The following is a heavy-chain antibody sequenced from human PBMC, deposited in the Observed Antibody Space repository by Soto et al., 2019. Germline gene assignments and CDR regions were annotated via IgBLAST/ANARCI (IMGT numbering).Heavy chain of an antibody. CDR3: ARGKPTITGTTSGRYYYYYYGMDV. Sequence: SETLSLTCAVYGGSFSGYYWSWIRQPPGKGLEWIGEINHSGSTNYNPSLKSRVTISVDTSKNQFSLKLSSVTAADTAVYYCARGKPTITGTTSGRYYYYYYGMDVWGQGTTVTVS. V-gene: IGHV4-34*01. D-gene: IGHD1-7*01. CDR2: INHSGST. J-gene: IGHJ6*02. CDR1: GGSFSGYY.